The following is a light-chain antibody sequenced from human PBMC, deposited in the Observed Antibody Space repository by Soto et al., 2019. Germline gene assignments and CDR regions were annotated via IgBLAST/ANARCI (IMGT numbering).Light chain of an antibody. V-gene: IGKV3-15*01. CDR3: QQYFEWPPMT. J-gene: IGKJ1*01. Sequence: VMTQSPATLSVSPGERATLSCWASETVATNLAWYQQKPGQAPRLLISGASTRAAGISDRFRGSRSGTEFTLPISSLRSEDSAIYYCQQYFEWPPMTFGQGTKVEI. CDR2: GAS. CDR1: ETVATN.